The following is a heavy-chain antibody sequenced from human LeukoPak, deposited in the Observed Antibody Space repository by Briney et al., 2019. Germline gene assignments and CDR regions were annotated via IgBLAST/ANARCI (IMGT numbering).Heavy chain of an antibody. D-gene: IGHD5-12*01. CDR3: ARVATTYYYYYYMDV. V-gene: IGHV3-30*04. CDR1: GFTFSSYA. J-gene: IGHJ6*03. Sequence: PGGSLRLSCAASGFTFSSYAMHWVRQAPGKGLEWVAVISYDGSNKYYADSVKGRFTISRDNSKNTLYLQMNSLRAEDTAVYYCARVATTYYYYYYMDVWGKGTTVTVSS. CDR2: ISYDGSNK.